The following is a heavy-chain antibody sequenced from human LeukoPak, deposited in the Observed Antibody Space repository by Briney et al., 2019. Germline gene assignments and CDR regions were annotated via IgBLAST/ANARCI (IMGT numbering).Heavy chain of an antibody. CDR3: ARVYCSSTSCYAASYFDY. CDR2: FDPEDGET. V-gene: IGHV1-24*01. CDR1: GYTLTELS. J-gene: IGHJ4*02. D-gene: IGHD2-2*01. Sequence: ASVKVSCKVSGYTLTELSMHWVRQAPGKGLEWMGGFDPEDGETIYAQKFQGRVTITADESTSTAYMELSSLRSEDTAVYYCARVYCSSTSCYAASYFDYWGQGTLVTVSS.